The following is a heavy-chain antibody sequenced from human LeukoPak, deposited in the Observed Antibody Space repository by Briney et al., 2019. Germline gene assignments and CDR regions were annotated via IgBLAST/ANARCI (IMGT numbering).Heavy chain of an antibody. CDR3: AKDPTKSSPHSSYFDY. V-gene: IGHV3-30*18. CDR1: GFTFSSYG. Sequence: GGSLRLSCAASGFTFSSYGMHWVRQAPGKGLEWVAVISYDGSNKYYADSVKGRFTISRDNSKNTLYLQMNSLRAEDTAVYYCAKDPTKSSPHSSYFDYWGQGTLVTVSS. J-gene: IGHJ4*02. CDR2: ISYDGSNK. D-gene: IGHD5-12*01.